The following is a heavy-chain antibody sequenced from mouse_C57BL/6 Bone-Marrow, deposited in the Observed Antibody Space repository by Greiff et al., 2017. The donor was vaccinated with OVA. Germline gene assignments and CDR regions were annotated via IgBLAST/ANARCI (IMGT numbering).Heavy chain of an antibody. CDR1: GFSFNTYA. V-gene: IGHV10-1*01. CDR2: IRSKSNNYAT. J-gene: IGHJ1*03. Sequence: EVKVVESGGGLVQPKGSLKLSCAASGFSFNTYAMNWVRQAPGKGLEWVARIRSKSNNYATYYADSVKDRFTISRDDSESMLYLQMNNLKTEDTAIVYCVRHYDWYFDVWGTGTTVTVSS. CDR3: VRHYDWYFDV. D-gene: IGHD1-1*02.